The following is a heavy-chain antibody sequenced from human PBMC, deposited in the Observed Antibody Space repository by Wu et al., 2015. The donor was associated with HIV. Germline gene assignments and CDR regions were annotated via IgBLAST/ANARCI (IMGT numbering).Heavy chain of an antibody. CDR3: ARPLVPHFDWHYGPPGAFDI. V-gene: IGHV4-34*02. CDR2: MNHSGNT. J-gene: IGHJ3*02. CDR1: GGSFNNYY. Sequence: QWGTGLLKPSETLSLICAVYGGSFNNYYWSWIRQSPGKGLEWIGEMNHSGNTKYNPSLESRVTMSVDVSKKQFTLNLTSVTAADTAVYYCARPLVPHFDWHYGPPGAFDIWGRGRWSPSLQ. D-gene: IGHD3-9*01.